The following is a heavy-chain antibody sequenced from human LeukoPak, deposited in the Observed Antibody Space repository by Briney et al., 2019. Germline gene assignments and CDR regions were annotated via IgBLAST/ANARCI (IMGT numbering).Heavy chain of an antibody. CDR3: ARDRDFGVGNWFDP. D-gene: IGHD3-3*01. V-gene: IGHV3-21*01. CDR1: GFPFIDYS. J-gene: IGHJ5*02. Sequence: GGSLRLSCAPSGFPFIDYSLNWVRKAPGKGLEWFSSISRSGSYIYYADSVKGRFTISRDDAKKSLYLQMNGLRAEDTAVYYCARDRDFGVGNWFDPWGQGTLVTVSS. CDR2: ISRSGSYI.